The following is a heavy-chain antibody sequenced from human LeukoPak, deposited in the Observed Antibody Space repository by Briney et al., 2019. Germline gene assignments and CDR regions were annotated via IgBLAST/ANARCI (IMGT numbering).Heavy chain of an antibody. Sequence: PSETLSLTCAVYGGSFSGYYWSWIRQPPGKGLEWIGEINHSGSTNYSPSLKSRVTISVDTSKNQFSLKLSSVTAADTAVYYCARADCSGGSCSVYNWFDPWGQGTLVTVSS. J-gene: IGHJ5*02. CDR1: GGSFSGYY. CDR2: INHSGST. D-gene: IGHD2-15*01. CDR3: ARADCSGGSCSVYNWFDP. V-gene: IGHV4-34*01.